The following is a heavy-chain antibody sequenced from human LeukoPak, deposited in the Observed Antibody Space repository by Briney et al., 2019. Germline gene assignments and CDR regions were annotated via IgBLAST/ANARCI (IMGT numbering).Heavy chain of an antibody. CDR3: AKADIITMVRGVTLDAFDI. D-gene: IGHD3-10*01. Sequence: GGSLRLSCAASGFTFSSYAMSWVRQAPGKGLEWVSAISGSGGSTYYADSVKGWFTISRDNSKNTLYLQMNSLRAEDTAVYYCAKADIITMVRGVTLDAFDIWGQGTMVTVSS. J-gene: IGHJ3*02. CDR1: GFTFSSYA. CDR2: ISGSGGST. V-gene: IGHV3-23*01.